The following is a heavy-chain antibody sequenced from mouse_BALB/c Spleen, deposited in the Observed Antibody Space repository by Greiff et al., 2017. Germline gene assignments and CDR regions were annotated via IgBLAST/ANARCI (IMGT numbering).Heavy chain of an antibody. CDR2: ILPGSGST. V-gene: IGHV1-9*01. D-gene: IGHD1-1*01. J-gene: IGHJ2*01. Sequence: QVQLQQSGAELMKPGASVKISCKATGYTFSSYWIEWVKQRPGHGLEWIGEILPGSGSTNYNEKFKGKATFTADTSSNTAYMQLSSLTSEDSAVYYCARSSIYYGSSYGFDYWGQGTTLTVSS. CDR1: GYTFSSYW. CDR3: ARSSIYYGSSYGFDY.